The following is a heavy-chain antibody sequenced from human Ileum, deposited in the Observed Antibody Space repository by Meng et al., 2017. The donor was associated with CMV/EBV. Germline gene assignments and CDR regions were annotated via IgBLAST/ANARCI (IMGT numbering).Heavy chain of an antibody. CDR3: AKGNYCSSTSCYLDYGMDV. V-gene: IGHV3-30*02. CDR1: GFTFSSYG. CDR2: IRYDGSNK. D-gene: IGHD2-2*01. Sequence: GESLKISCAASGFTFSSYGMHWVRQAPGKGLEWVAFIRYDGSNKCYADSVKGRFTISRDNSKNTLYLQMNSLRAEDTAVYYCAKGNYCSSTSCYLDYGMDVWGQGTTVTVSS. J-gene: IGHJ6*02.